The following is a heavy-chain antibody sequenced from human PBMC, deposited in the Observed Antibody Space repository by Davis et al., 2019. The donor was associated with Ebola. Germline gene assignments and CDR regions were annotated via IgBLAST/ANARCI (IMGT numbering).Heavy chain of an antibody. CDR2: INHSGST. J-gene: IGHJ5*02. CDR1: GGSFSGYY. Sequence: PSETLSLTCAVYGGSFSGYYWSWIRQPPGKGLEWIGEINHSGSTNYNPSLKSRVTISVDTSKNQFSLKLSSVTAADTAVYYCARGLCRSTSCYRLLNWFDPWGQGTLVTVSS. CDR3: ARGLCRSTSCYRLLNWFDP. V-gene: IGHV4-34*01. D-gene: IGHD2-2*02.